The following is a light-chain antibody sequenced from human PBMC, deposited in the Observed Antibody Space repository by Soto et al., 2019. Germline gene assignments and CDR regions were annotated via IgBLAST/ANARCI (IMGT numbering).Light chain of an antibody. CDR1: QSVSSSD. Sequence: EIVLTQSPGTLSLSPGDRATLSCRASQSVSSSDLAWYQQKPGQAPRLLLYGGSTRATGIPDRFSGSGSGTDFTLTISRREPEDFAVYYCQQYGVSPLYTFGQGPKLEIK. CDR2: GGS. CDR3: QQYGVSPLYT. V-gene: IGKV3-20*01. J-gene: IGKJ2*01.